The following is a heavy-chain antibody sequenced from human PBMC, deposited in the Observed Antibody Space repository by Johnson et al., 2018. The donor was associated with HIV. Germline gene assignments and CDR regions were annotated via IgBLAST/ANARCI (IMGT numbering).Heavy chain of an antibody. CDR3: ARSVHDYSDYLWGRDAFDI. J-gene: IGHJ3*02. V-gene: IGHV3-NL1*01. CDR1: GLNFSDYG. D-gene: IGHD4-11*01. Sequence: QVQLVESGGGVVQPGRSVRLSCAAAGLNFSDYGMHWVRQAPGKGLEWVSVIFSDGTTYYADSLKGRFTISRDNSKNNMYLQMNNLRLGDTAVYYCARSVHDYSDYLWGRDAFDIWGQGTMVIVSS. CDR2: IFSDGTT.